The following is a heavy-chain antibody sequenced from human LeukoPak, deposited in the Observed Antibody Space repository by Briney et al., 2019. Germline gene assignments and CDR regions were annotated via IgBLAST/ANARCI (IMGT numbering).Heavy chain of an antibody. J-gene: IGHJ6*02. D-gene: IGHD6-19*01. CDR3: AKDIYTPYSSGLYYYYYGMDV. CDR1: GFTFDDYA. V-gene: IGHV3-43*02. Sequence: GGSLRLSCAASGFTFDDYAMHWVRQAPGEGLGWVSLISGDGGSTYYADSVKGRFTISRDNSKNSLYLQMNSLRTEDTALYYCAKDIYTPYSSGLYYYYYGMDVWGQGTTVTVSS. CDR2: ISGDGGST.